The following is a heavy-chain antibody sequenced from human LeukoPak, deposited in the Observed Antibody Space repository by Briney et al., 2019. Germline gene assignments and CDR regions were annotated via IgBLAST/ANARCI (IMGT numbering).Heavy chain of an antibody. D-gene: IGHD4-17*01. J-gene: IGHJ4*02. CDR1: GFTFSSYS. Sequence: PGGSLRLSCAASGFTFSSYSMNWVRQAPGKGLEWVSSISSSSSYIYYADSVKGRFTISRDNAKNSLYLQMNSLRAEDTAVYYCVRDGLGDYPSNYFDYWGQGALVTVSS. CDR2: ISSSSSYI. V-gene: IGHV3-21*01. CDR3: VRDGLGDYPSNYFDY.